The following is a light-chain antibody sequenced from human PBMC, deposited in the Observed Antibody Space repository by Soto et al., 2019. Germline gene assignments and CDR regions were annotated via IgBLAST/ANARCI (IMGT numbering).Light chain of an antibody. V-gene: IGKV1-5*01. CDR2: DAS. J-gene: IGKJ1*01. CDR3: QQYDTYYRT. CDR1: QSFSGT. Sequence: DIQMTQSPSTLSASVGDRVTITCRASQSFSGTLAWYQQKPGKAPKLLIFDASSLERGVPSRFSGSGSGTEFTLTISSLQHDDFETYYCQQYDTYYRTLGQGTKVDIK.